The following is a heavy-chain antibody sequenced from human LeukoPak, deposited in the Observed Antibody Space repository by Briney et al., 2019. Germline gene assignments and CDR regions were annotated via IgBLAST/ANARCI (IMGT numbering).Heavy chain of an antibody. CDR2: ISTSGST. CDR3: ARGASGSSLSGFDI. CDR1: GGSISNYY. J-gene: IGHJ3*02. V-gene: IGHV4-4*07. Sequence: SETLSLTCTVSGGSISNYYWNWIRQPAGKGLQWIGHISTSGSTNYSPPLRSRVTMSIDTSKNQFSLNLSSVTAADTAVYYCARGASGSSLSGFDIWGQGTMVTVSS. D-gene: IGHD1-26*01.